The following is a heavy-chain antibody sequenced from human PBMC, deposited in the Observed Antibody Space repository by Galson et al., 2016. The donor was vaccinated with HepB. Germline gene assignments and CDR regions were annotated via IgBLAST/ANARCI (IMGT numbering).Heavy chain of an antibody. CDR2: ISGSSTSI. J-gene: IGHJ4*02. V-gene: IGHV3-48*02. Sequence: SLRLSCAASGFTFSSYSMNWVRQAPGKGLEWVSYISGSSTSIIYADSVKGRYTISRDNAMNSLYPQMNSLRDEDTAVYYCARDKTYADYDGLFDYWGQGTLVTVSS. CDR3: ARDKTYADYDGLFDY. CDR1: GFTFSSYS. D-gene: IGHD4-17*01.